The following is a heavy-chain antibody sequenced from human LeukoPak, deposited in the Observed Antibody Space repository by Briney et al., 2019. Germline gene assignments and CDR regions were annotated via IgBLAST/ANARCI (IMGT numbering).Heavy chain of an antibody. CDR1: GFTFTDYA. J-gene: IGHJ4*02. D-gene: IGHD6-19*01. CDR3: AKARSPYNSGFDY. V-gene: IGHV3-23*01. Sequence: GGSLRLSCAASGFTFTDYAMGWVRQAPGQGLEWASTISASGSTTYYADSVRGRFTISRDNSKNTLSLQMSSLRAEDTAVYYCAKARSPYNSGFDYWGQGTLVAVSS. CDR2: ISASGSTT.